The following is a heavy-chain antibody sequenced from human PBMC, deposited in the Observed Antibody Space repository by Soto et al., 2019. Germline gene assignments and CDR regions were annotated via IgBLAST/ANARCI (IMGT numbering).Heavy chain of an antibody. Sequence: GASVKVSFKASGYTFTSYDITWVRQATGQGPEWMGWMNPDSGHTGYARKFRDRISMTRNTSITTAYMELTSLRSDDTAIYYCARGRVRYSSSNYCDPWGRGTLVTVPS. D-gene: IGHD6-6*01. J-gene: IGHJ5*02. CDR3: ARGRVRYSSSNYCDP. CDR1: GYTFTSYD. CDR2: MNPDSGHT. V-gene: IGHV1-8*02.